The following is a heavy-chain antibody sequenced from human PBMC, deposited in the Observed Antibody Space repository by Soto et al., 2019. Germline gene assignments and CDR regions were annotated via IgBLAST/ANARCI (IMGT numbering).Heavy chain of an antibody. D-gene: IGHD2-8*01. CDR2: INAGNGNT. Sequence: ASVKVSCKAAGYTFTSYAMHWVRQAPGQRLEWMGWINAGNGNTKYSQKFQGRVNITRDTSASTAYMELSSLRSEDTAVYYCARDSKDIVLMVYAPDYGMDVWGQGTTVTVSS. V-gene: IGHV1-3*01. CDR3: ARDSKDIVLMVYAPDYGMDV. J-gene: IGHJ6*02. CDR1: GYTFTSYA.